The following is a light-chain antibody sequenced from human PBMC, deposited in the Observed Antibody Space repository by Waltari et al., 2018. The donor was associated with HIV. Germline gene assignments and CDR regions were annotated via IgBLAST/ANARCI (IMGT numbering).Light chain of an antibody. Sequence: SSRASQSVSSSYLAWYKQKPGQAPRLLIYGASSRATGIPDRCSGSGSGTDFTLTISRLEPEDFAVYYCQQYGSSPPYTFGQGTKLEIK. CDR3: QQYGSSPPYT. CDR2: GAS. J-gene: IGKJ2*01. CDR1: QSVSSSY. V-gene: IGKV3-20*01.